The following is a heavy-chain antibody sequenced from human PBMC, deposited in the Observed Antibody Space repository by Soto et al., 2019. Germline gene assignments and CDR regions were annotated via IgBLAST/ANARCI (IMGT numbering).Heavy chain of an antibody. V-gene: IGHV3-15*01. D-gene: IGHD3-10*01. Sequence: GFLRVSSAAPGFSLSNAWMSWVRQAPGKGLEWVGRIKSKTDGGTTDYAAPVKGRFTISRDDSKNTLYLQMNSLKTEDTAVYYCTTGGMVRDWGQGTLVTVSS. CDR3: TTGGMVRD. CDR2: IKSKTDGGTT. CDR1: GFSLSNAW. J-gene: IGHJ4*02.